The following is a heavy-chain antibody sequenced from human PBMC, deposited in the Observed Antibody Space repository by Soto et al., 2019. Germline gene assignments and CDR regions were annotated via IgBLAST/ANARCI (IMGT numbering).Heavy chain of an antibody. CDR3: ARDRGGYYVGAFDI. V-gene: IGHV3-30-3*01. CDR2: ISYDGSNK. CDR1: GFTFSSYA. J-gene: IGHJ3*02. D-gene: IGHD3-22*01. Sequence: GGSLRLSCAASGFTFSSYAMHWVRQAPGKGLEWVAVISYDGSNKYYADSVKGRFTISRDNSKNTLYLQMNSLRAEDTAVYYCARDRGGYYVGAFDIWGQGTMVTVSS.